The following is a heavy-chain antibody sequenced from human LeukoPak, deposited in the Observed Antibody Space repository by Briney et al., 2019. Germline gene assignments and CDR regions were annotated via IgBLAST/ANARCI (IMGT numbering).Heavy chain of an antibody. Sequence: LRLSCAASGFTFSSYAMSWIRQPPGKGLEWIGYIYYSGSTYYNPSLKSRVTISVDTSKNQFSLKLSSVTAADTAVYYCARDPISMTTAIYYYGMDVWGQGTTVTVSS. CDR2: IYYSGST. D-gene: IGHD4-11*01. CDR3: ARDPISMTTAIYYYGMDV. V-gene: IGHV4-30-4*01. J-gene: IGHJ6*02. CDR1: GFTFSSYA.